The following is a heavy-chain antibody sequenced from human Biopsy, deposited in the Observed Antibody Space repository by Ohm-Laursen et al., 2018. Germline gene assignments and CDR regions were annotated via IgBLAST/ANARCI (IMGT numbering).Heavy chain of an antibody. J-gene: IGHJ6*02. CDR1: TGSFNEYS. D-gene: IGHD6-13*01. V-gene: IGHV4-34*10. Sequence: SETLSLTCVVSTGSFNEYSWTWIRRSPGKGLEWIGEIKQSGDTKYNPSLKSRVTISVDTSKNQFYLKLTSVTAADTGLYFCARGVLVAKYITAWYGLATYPKPNGFKYRGLDVWGQGTTVIVSS. CDR2: IKQSGDT. CDR3: ARGVLVAKYITAWYGLATYPKPNGFKYRGLDV.